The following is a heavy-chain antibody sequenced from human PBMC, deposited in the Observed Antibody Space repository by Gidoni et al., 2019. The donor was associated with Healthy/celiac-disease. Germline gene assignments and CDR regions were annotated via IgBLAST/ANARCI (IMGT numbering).Heavy chain of an antibody. J-gene: IGHJ4*02. V-gene: IGHV4-34*01. CDR1: GGSFSGYY. CDR2: INHSGST. D-gene: IGHD2-8*01. CDR3: ARDTFRDGYNSSPRTNYFDY. Sequence: QVQLQQWGAGLLKPSETLSLTCAVYGGSFSGYYWSGIRQPPGKELEWIGEINHSGSTNYNPSLKSRVTISVDTSKNQFSLKLSSVTAADTAVYYCARDTFRDGYNSSPRTNYFDYWGQGTLVTVSS.